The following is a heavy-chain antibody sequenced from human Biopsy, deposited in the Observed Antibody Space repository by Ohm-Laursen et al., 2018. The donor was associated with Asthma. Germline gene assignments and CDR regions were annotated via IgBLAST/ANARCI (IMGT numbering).Heavy chain of an antibody. V-gene: IGHV1-3*01. CDR1: GYTFINYA. D-gene: IGHD3-9*01. CDR3: ARTYYDFLTGQVKDAIGI. Sequence: ASVKVSCKASGYTFINYAIHWVRQAPGQRLEWMGWINAGNGNTKYSEKFQGRVTITRDTSASTAYMELTSLRSEDTAAYYCARTYYDFLTGQVKDAIGIWGQGTMVTVSS. J-gene: IGHJ3*02. CDR2: INAGNGNT.